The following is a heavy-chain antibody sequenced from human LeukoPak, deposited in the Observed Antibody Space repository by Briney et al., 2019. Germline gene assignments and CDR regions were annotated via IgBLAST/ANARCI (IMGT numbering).Heavy chain of an antibody. CDR2: VENTGNI. CDR3: ARHLSYSGSGPYFDS. CDR1: DGSISSYY. D-gene: IGHD3-10*01. Sequence: PSETLSLTCTVSDGSISSYYWSWIRQPPGKGLEWIGNVENTGNINYNPSLESRVTISVDTSKNQFSLRLTSVTAADTAVYYCARHLSYSGSGPYFDSWGQGTLVTVSS. J-gene: IGHJ4*02. V-gene: IGHV4-59*08.